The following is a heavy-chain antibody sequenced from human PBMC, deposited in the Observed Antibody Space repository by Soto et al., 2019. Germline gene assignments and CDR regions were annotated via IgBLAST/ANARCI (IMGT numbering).Heavy chain of an antibody. V-gene: IGHV4-59*01. J-gene: IGHJ5*02. CDR3: ARGYSDYEVGNWFDP. D-gene: IGHD5-12*01. Sequence: QVQLQESGPGLVKPSETLSLTCTVSGGSISTYYWSWIRQPPGKGLEWIGYIYHSGITNYNPSLKSRVTISVDTSKNQLSLKLSSMTAADTAVYYCARGYSDYEVGNWFDPWGQGTQVTVSS. CDR2: IYHSGIT. CDR1: GGSISTYY.